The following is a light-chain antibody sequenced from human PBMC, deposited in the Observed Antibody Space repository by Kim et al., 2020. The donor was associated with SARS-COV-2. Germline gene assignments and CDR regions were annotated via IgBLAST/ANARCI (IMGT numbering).Light chain of an antibody. J-gene: IGLJ2*01. CDR2: SNN. Sequence: ELTQPPSASGTPGQRVTISCSGSRSDIGKNYVYWYQQFPGVAPKLLIYSNNQRPSGVPDRFSGSKSGTSASLAISGLRSEDEAEYYCATWDDSLSGLVIFGGGTQLTVL. V-gene: IGLV1-47*01. CDR3: ATWDDSLSGLVI. CDR1: RSDIGKNY.